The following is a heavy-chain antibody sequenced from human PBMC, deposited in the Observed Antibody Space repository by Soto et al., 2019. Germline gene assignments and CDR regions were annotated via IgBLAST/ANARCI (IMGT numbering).Heavy chain of an antibody. CDR3: ARRDDSETFDI. CDR2: VYRGGGT. J-gene: IGHJ3*02. D-gene: IGHD5-18*01. V-gene: IGHV3-53*01. Sequence: CGASGLSVTANYMTWVRQAPGKGLEWLSIVYRGGGTYYADSLKGRAIISRDGSRNMVFLQMNSLTAEDAGVYYCARRDDSETFDIWGRGTVVNVSS. CDR1: GLSVTANY.